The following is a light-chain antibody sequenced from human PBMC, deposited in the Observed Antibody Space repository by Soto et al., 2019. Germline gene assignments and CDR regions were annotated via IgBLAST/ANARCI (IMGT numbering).Light chain of an antibody. V-gene: IGKV2-30*02. CDR2: KVH. J-gene: IGKJ5*01. Sequence: DVVITPSPLSLPVTLGHPASISCRSNQSLVHSDGIAYFSWFQQRPGRSPRSIIYKVHNRESGVKDRFSGSGSGNDFAMKIRRVEDEDVGVYYCMKGTHWQINCGHGPRLEIK. CDR3: MKGTHWQIN. CDR1: QSLVHSDGIAY.